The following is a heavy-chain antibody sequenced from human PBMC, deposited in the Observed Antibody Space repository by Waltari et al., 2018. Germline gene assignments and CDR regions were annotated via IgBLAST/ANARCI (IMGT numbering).Heavy chain of an antibody. V-gene: IGHV4-59*01. CDR3: ARESMIVASRYFDL. CDR2: IYYSGST. Sequence: QVQLQESGPGLVKPSATLSLTCTVSGGSLSSYSWSWIRQPPGKGLELIGYIYYSGSTNYNPSLKSRVTISVDTSKNQFSLKLSSVTAADTAVYYCARESMIVASRYFDLWGRGTLVTVSS. CDR1: GGSLSSYS. J-gene: IGHJ2*01. D-gene: IGHD3-22*01.